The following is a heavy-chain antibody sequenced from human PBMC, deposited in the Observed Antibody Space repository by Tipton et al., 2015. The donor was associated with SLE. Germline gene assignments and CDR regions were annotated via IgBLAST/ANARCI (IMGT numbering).Heavy chain of an antibody. Sequence: TLSLTCSASGASLSSTVYFWAWIRQPPGKGLEWIGNIFYVGSTFYNPSLQSRATISIDTSKNQFSLHLNSVTAADSAVYFCAGGPGGFDPYGKYSSNYYMAVGGNGTTVAASS. V-gene: IGHV4-39*07. CDR2: IFYVGST. D-gene: IGHD5-18*01. CDR1: GASLSSTVYF. CDR3: AGGPGGFDPYGKYSSNYYMAV. J-gene: IGHJ6*03.